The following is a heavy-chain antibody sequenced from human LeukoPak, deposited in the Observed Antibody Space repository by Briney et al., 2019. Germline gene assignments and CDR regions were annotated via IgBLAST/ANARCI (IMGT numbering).Heavy chain of an antibody. D-gene: IGHD5/OR15-5a*01. J-gene: IGHJ4*02. Sequence: ASVTVSCTASGYTFSDYYIYWVRQAPGQGLEWMGWIYCKDGATKYAEKFEGRVTMTRDTSIDTVYMELSGLTSDDTAVFYCARDGVSVMPEFDFWGQGTLVIVSS. CDR1: GYTFSDYY. CDR3: ARDGVSVMPEFDF. CDR2: IYCKDGAT. V-gene: IGHV1-2*02.